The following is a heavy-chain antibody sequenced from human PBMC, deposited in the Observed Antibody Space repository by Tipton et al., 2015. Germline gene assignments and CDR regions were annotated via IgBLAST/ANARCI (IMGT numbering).Heavy chain of an antibody. CDR3: AREGSSWYFGVY. CDR1: GFTFSSYW. CDR2: IKQDGSEG. Sequence: SLRLSCAASGFTFSSYWMSWVRQAPGKGLEWVANIKQDGSEGYYVDSVKGRFTISRDNAKNSLYLQLNSLTAEDTAFYYCAREGSSWYFGVYWGQGTLVSVSS. D-gene: IGHD6-13*01. J-gene: IGHJ4*02. V-gene: IGHV3-7*03.